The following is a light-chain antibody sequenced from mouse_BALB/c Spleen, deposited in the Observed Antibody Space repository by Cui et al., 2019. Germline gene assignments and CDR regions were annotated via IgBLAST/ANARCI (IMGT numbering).Light chain of an antibody. V-gene: IGKV8-19*01. CDR2: WAS. CDR3: QNDYSYPFT. CDR1: QSLLKSGKQKNY. Sequence: DIVMTQSPSLLTVTSGEKATMSCKSSQSLLKSGKQKNYLTWYQQKPGQPPKLLIYWASTRESGVPDRFTGSGSGTDFTLTISSVQAEDLAVYYCQNDYSYPFTFGSGTKLEIK. J-gene: IGKJ4*01.